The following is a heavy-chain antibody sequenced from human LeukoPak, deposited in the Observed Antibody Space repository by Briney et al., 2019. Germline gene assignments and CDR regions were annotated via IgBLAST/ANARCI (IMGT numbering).Heavy chain of an antibody. Sequence: PSETLSLTCTVSGGSISTSNYYWGWIRQPPGKGLEWIGNIFYSGSTYYSPSLRSRVTISLDTSRNQFSLKLSSVTAADTAVYYCARATTRFDYWGQGTLVTVSS. J-gene: IGHJ4*02. CDR1: GGSISTSNYY. V-gene: IGHV4-39*07. CDR2: IFYSGST. CDR3: ARATTRFDY. D-gene: IGHD4-17*01.